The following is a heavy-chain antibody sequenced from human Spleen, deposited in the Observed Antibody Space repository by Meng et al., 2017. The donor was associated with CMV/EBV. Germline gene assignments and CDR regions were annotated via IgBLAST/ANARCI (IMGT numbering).Heavy chain of an antibody. CDR3: AKDLLPYYYYGMDV. V-gene: IGHV5-51*01. CDR1: GYNFTTYW. CDR2: IYPGDSDT. Sequence: GESLKISCKASGYNFTTYWLVWVRQMPGKGLEWMGIIYPGDSDTRYSPSFQGQVTISADKSISTAYLQWSSLKASDTAMYYCAKDLLPYYYYGMDVWGQGTTVTVSS. J-gene: IGHJ6*02.